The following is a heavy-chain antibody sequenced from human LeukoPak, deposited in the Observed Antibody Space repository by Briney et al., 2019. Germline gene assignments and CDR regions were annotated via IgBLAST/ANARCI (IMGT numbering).Heavy chain of an antibody. CDR3: ARGYPFYFDH. D-gene: IGHD1-1*01. CDR1: GFTVTTNS. CDR2: IYSGGST. Sequence: QPGGSLRLSCAASGFTVTTNSMSWVRQAPGKGLEWVSVIYSGGSTYYGDSVKGRFTISRDISKNTLYLQLNSLRAEDTAVYYCARGYPFYFDHWGQGTLVTASS. V-gene: IGHV3-53*01. J-gene: IGHJ4*02.